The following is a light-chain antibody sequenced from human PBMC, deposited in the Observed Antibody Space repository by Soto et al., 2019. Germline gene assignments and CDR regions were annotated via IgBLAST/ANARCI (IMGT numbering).Light chain of an antibody. Sequence: QSALTQPASVSGSPGQSITISCTGTSSDVGNYNYVSWFQQHPGKAPKLIIFEVSYRPSGIANRFSGSKSGNTASLTISGLQAEDEAVYYCSSYTTSSPLVFGPGTKLTVL. CDR2: EVS. CDR3: SSYTTSSPLV. V-gene: IGLV2-14*01. CDR1: SSDVGNYNY. J-gene: IGLJ1*01.